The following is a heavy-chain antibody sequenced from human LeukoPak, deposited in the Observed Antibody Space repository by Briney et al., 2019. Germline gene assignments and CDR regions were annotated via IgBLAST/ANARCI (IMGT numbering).Heavy chain of an antibody. V-gene: IGHV1-18*01. CDR2: ISAYNGNT. Sequence: ASVKVSCKASGYTFTSYGISWVRQAPGQGLEWMGWISAYNGNTNYAQKLQGRVTMTTDTSTSTAYMELRSLRSDDTAVYYCARDLTVLLWFGELLSYMDVWGKGTTVTISS. J-gene: IGHJ6*03. CDR3: ARDLTVLLWFGELLSYMDV. D-gene: IGHD3-10*01. CDR1: GYTFTSYG.